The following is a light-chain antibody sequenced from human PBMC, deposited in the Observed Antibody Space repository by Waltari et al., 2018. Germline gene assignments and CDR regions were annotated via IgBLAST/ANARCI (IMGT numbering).Light chain of an antibody. CDR3: QAWDSSTVV. V-gene: IGLV3-1*01. CDR2: QDS. J-gene: IGLJ2*01. CDR1: KLGDKY. Sequence: SPGQTASITCSGDKLGDKYACWYQQKPGQSPVLVMYQDSKGPSGIPERFSGSNSGNTATLTISGTQAMDEADYYCQAWDSSTVVFGGGTQLTVL.